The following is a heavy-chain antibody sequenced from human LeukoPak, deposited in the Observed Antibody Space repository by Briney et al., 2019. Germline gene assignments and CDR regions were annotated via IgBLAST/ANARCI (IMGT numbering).Heavy chain of an antibody. CDR3: AREADSHIDAFDI. CDR1: GFTFSSYW. V-gene: IGHV3-74*01. J-gene: IGHJ3*02. D-gene: IGHD2-15*01. Sequence: GGSLRLSCAASGFTFSSYWMHWVRQAPGKGLVWVSRINSDGSSTSYADSVKGRFTISRDNAKNSLYLQMNSLRAEDTALYYCAREADSHIDAFDIWGQGTMVTVSS. CDR2: INSDGSST.